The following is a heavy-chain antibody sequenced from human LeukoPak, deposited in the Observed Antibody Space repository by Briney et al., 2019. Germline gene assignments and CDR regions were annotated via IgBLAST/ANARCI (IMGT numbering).Heavy chain of an antibody. CDR3: ARGGYYGSGRRRKINWFDP. CDR2: MNPNSGNT. D-gene: IGHD3-10*01. Sequence: ASVKVSCKASGYTFTSYDINWVRQATGQGLEWMGWMNPNSGNTGYAQKFQGRVTMTRNTSISTAYMELSSLRSEDTAVYYCARGGYYGSGRRRKINWFDPWGQGTLVNVSS. CDR1: GYTFTSYD. J-gene: IGHJ5*02. V-gene: IGHV1-8*01.